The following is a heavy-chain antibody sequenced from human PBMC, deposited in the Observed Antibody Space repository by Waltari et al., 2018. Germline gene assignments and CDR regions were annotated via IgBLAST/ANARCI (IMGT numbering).Heavy chain of an antibody. J-gene: IGHJ5*02. V-gene: IGHV1-2*06. CDR1: GYTFTGYY. CDR3: ARINCSGGSCSRGGNWFDP. Sequence: QVQLVQSGAEVKKPGASVKVSCKASGYTFTGYYMHWVRQAPGQGLEWMGRINTNSGGTNYAQKFQCRVTMTRDTSISTAYMELSRLRSDDTAVYYCARINCSGGSCSRGGNWFDPWGQGTLVTVSS. D-gene: IGHD2-15*01. CDR2: INTNSGGT.